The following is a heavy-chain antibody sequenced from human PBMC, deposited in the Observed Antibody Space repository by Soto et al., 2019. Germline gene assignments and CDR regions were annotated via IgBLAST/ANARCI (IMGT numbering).Heavy chain of an antibody. J-gene: IGHJ4*02. CDR2: IYYSGST. Sequence: AETLSLTCTVFGGSISSYYWSWIRQPPGKGLEWIGYIYYSGSTNYNPSLKSRVTISVDTSRNQFSLKLSSVTAADTAVYYCARDPHSSGLDYWGQGTLVTVSS. V-gene: IGHV4-59*01. D-gene: IGHD6-19*01. CDR1: GGSISSYY. CDR3: ARDPHSSGLDY.